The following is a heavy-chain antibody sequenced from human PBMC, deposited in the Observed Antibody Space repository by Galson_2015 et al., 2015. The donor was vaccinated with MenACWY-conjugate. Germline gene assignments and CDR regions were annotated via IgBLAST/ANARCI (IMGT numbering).Heavy chain of an antibody. CDR1: GFTFSTYT. V-gene: IGHV3-21*01. J-gene: IGHJ4*02. CDR2: ITFSSSYK. CDR3: ARAETAADFDF. Sequence: SLRLSCAASGFTFSTYTMNWVRQAPGKGLEWVSSITFSSSYKYYADLVKGRFTISRDNAKNSLYLQMNSLRAEDTAVYYCARAETAADFDFWGQGTLVTVSS. D-gene: IGHD6-13*01.